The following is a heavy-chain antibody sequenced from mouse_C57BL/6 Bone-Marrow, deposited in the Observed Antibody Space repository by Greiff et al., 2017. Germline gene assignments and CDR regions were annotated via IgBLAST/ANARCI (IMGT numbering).Heavy chain of an antibody. D-gene: IGHD2-2*01. CDR2: IYPSDSET. Sequence: QVQLQQPGAELVRPGSSVKLSCKASGYTFTSYWMDWVKQRPGQGLEWIGNIYPSDSETHYNQKFKDKATLTVDKSSSTAYMQLSSLTSEYSAVYYCAVSTMVTEAWFAYWGQGTLVTVSA. CDR1: GYTFTSYW. CDR3: AVSTMVTEAWFAY. J-gene: IGHJ3*01. V-gene: IGHV1-61*01.